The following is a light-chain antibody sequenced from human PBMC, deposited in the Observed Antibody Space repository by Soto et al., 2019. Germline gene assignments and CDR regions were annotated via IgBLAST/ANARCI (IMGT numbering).Light chain of an antibody. J-gene: IGKJ1*01. Sequence: DIKMTQSPSTLSASVGDRVTITCRASQSISHWLAWYQQKPGQAPKVLIYKASVLENGVSSRFSGSGFGTEFTLTISYLQPDDSAIYFCQHYSTYVWTFGQGNRVDIK. V-gene: IGKV1-5*03. CDR2: KAS. CDR3: QHYSTYVWT. CDR1: QSISHW.